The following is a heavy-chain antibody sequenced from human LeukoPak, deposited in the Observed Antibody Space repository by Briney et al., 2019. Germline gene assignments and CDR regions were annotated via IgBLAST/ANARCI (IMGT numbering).Heavy chain of an antibody. CDR2: IRGTGDTL. CDR3: ARARNDYGDYVFDF. CDR1: GFTFSSSE. D-gene: IGHD4-17*01. V-gene: IGHV3-48*03. Sequence: GGSLRLSCVASGFTFSSSEMHWVRQAPGKGLEWVSYIRGTGDTLYYADSVKGRFTISRDNAKNSLYLQMNSLRAEDTAVYYCARARNDYGDYVFDFWGQGTLVTVSS. J-gene: IGHJ4*02.